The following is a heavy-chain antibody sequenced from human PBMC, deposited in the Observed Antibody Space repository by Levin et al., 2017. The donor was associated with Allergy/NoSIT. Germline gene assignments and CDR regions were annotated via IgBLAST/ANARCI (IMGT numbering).Heavy chain of an antibody. D-gene: IGHD4-11*01. CDR2: LSGSGGST. V-gene: IGHV3-23*01. CDR3: VKETPGNYPFDY. J-gene: IGHJ4*02. CDR1: GFTFSSYP. Sequence: TGESLKISCAASGFTFSSYPMNWVRQAPGKGLEWVSGLSGSGGSTHYADSVKGRFTISRDNSKNTLFLQMNSLRAEDTALYYCVKETPGNYPFDYWGQGTLVTVSS.